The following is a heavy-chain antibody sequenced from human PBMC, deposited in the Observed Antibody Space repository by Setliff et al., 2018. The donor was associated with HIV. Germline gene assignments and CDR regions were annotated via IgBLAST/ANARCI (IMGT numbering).Heavy chain of an antibody. D-gene: IGHD2-2*03. CDR1: GYSFTNYW. CDR2: IYPGDSDT. Sequence: GESLKISCKGSGYSFTNYWIGWVRQMPGKGLEWMGIIYPGDSDTRYSPSFQGQVTISADKSISTAYLQWSSLKASDTAMYYFARHGYCSGTSCSEYYYYYGMDVWVPETLLVTVSS. V-gene: IGHV5-51*01. CDR3: ARHGYCSGTSCSEYYYYYGMDV. J-gene: IGHJ6*02.